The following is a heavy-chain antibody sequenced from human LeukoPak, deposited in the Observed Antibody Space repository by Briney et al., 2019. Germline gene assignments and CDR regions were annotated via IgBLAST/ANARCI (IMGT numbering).Heavy chain of an antibody. D-gene: IGHD3-22*01. J-gene: IGHJ4*02. Sequence: PSETLSLTCTVSGGSISSVNYYWSWIRQPPGKGLEWIGYIYYSGSAYFNPSLESRVTISVDTSMNQFSLKLNSVTAADTAVYYCARHDSTGNYFHYWGQGTLVTVSS. V-gene: IGHV4-30-4*01. CDR1: GGSISSVNYY. CDR3: ARHDSTGNYFHY. CDR2: IYYSGSA.